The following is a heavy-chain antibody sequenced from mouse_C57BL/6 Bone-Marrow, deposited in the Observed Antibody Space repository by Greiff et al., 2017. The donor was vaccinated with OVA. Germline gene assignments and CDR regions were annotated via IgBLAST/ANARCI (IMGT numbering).Heavy chain of an antibody. V-gene: IGHV5-4*01. J-gene: IGHJ3*01. Sequence: EVQLVESGGGLVKPGGSLKLSCPASGFTFSSYAMSWVRQTPEKRLEWVATISDGGSYTYYPDNVKGRFTISRDNAKNNLYLQMSHLKSEDTAMYYCAREAYWGQGTLVTVSA. CDR1: GFTFSSYA. CDR2: ISDGGSYT. CDR3: AREAY.